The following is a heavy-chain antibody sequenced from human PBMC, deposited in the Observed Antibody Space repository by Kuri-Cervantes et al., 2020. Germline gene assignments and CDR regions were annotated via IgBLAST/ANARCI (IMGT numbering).Heavy chain of an antibody. J-gene: IGHJ6*03. CDR2: ISGSGGST. D-gene: IGHD2-8*02. Sequence: GGSLRLSCAASGFTVSSNYMSWVRQAPGKGLEWVSVISGSGGSTYYADSVKGRFTISRDSSKNTLYLQMNSLRAEDTAVYYCAKGGLGYCTGGVCADYYYYYMDVWGKGTTVTVSS. V-gene: IGHV3-23*01. CDR3: AKGGLGYCTGGVCADYYYYYMDV. CDR1: GFTVSSNY.